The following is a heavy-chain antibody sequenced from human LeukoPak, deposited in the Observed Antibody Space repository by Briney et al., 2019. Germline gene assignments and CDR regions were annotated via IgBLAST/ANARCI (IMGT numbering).Heavy chain of an antibody. CDR1: GGSISSGGYY. D-gene: IGHD6-13*01. J-gene: IGHJ5*02. CDR3: ARVRKQQLVTWFDP. CDR2: IYYSGST. Sequence: SETLSPTCTVSGGSISSGGYYWSWIRQHPGKGLEWIGYIYYSGSTYYNPSLKSRVTISVDTSKNQFSLKLSSVTAADTAVYYCARVRKQQLVTWFDPWGQGTLVTVSS. V-gene: IGHV4-31*03.